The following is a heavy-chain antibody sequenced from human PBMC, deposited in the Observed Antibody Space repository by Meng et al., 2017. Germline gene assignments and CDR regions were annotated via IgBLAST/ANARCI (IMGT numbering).Heavy chain of an antibody. J-gene: IGHJ4*02. CDR3: ARGPTTMAHDFDY. D-gene: IGHD4-11*01. Sequence: VPLHECAAGRFKPSENLSLTCVVSGWSFSDYYWSWIRQPPGKGLEWIGEINHSGSTNYNPSLESRATISVDTSQNNLSLKLSSVTAADSAVYYCARGPTTMAHDFDYWGPGNLV. CDR2: INHSGST. CDR1: GWSFSDYY. V-gene: IGHV4-34*01.